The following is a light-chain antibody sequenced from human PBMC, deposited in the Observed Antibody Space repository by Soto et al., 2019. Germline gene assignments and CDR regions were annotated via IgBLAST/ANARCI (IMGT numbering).Light chain of an antibody. J-gene: IGKJ4*01. V-gene: IGKV3-20*01. CDR3: HQYASSPLT. Sequence: EIGLTQAPGTLSLSPGERAALSCMASQSVGNNFLGWYQQKPGQSPRLLIYHANNRATGIPDRFSGTASGTDFTLTISRLEPEDFAVYYCHQYASSPLTFGGGTKVEIK. CDR1: QSVGNNF. CDR2: HAN.